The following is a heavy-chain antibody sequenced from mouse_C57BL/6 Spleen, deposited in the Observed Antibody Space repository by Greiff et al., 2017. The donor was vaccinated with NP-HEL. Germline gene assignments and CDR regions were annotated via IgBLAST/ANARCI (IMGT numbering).Heavy chain of an antibody. Sequence: VQVVESDAELVKPGASVKISCKVSGYTFTDHTIHWMKQRPEQGLEWIGYIYPRDGSTKYNEKFKGKATLTADKSSSTAYMQLNSLTSEDSAVYFCASPYYYGSSRGFDYWGQGTTLTVSS. CDR3: ASPYYYGSSRGFDY. V-gene: IGHV1-78*01. D-gene: IGHD1-1*01. CDR1: GYTFTDHT. CDR2: IYPRDGST. J-gene: IGHJ2*01.